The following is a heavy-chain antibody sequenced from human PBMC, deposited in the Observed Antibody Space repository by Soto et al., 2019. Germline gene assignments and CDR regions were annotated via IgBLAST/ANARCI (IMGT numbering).Heavy chain of an antibody. CDR3: TTSIAVAGRETYYYYGMDV. CDR1: GFTFSSYD. CDR2: ISGSGGST. Sequence: PGESLKISCAASGFTFSSYDMSWVRQAPGKGLEWVSAISGSGGSTYYADSVKGRFTISRDNSKNTLYLQMNSLKTEDTAVYYCTTSIAVAGRETYYYYGMDVWGQGTTVTVSS. J-gene: IGHJ6*02. D-gene: IGHD6-19*01. V-gene: IGHV3-23*01.